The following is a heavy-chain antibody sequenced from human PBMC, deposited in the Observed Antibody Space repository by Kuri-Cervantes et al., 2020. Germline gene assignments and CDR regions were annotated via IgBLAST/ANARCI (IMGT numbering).Heavy chain of an antibody. Sequence: SVKVSCKASVCTFSSYAISWVRQAPGQGLEGMGWIIPIFGTANYAQKFQGRVTLTADESTSTDYMELSSLRAEDSAVYYCASAYSPSTFDWLFQQFDYWGQGTLVTDSS. V-gene: IGHV1-69*13. D-gene: IGHD3-9*01. CDR1: VCTFSSYA. J-gene: IGHJ4*02. CDR3: ASAYSPSTFDWLFQQFDY. CDR2: IIPIFGTA.